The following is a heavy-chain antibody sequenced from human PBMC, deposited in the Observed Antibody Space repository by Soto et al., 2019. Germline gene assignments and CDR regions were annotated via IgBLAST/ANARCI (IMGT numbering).Heavy chain of an antibody. Sequence: ASVKVSCKASGYTFTSYGISWVRQAPGQGLEWMGWISAYNGNTNYAQKLQGRVTMTTDTSTSTAYMELRSLRSDDTAVYYCARELTPGYNWNDLDYWGQGTLVTVSS. V-gene: IGHV1-18*01. CDR2: ISAYNGNT. D-gene: IGHD1-20*01. CDR1: GYTFTSYG. CDR3: ARELTPGYNWNDLDY. J-gene: IGHJ4*02.